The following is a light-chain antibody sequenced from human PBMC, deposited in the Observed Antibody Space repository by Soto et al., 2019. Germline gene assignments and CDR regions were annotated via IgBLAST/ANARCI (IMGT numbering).Light chain of an antibody. CDR1: QTISSW. Sequence: DIQMTQSPSTLSGSVGDRVTITCRASQTISSWLAWYQQKPGKAPKLLIYKASTLKSGVPSRFSGSGSGTEFTLTISSLQPDDVATYYCQHYNSQSEAIGHETKVDI. J-gene: IGKJ1*01. CDR3: QHYNSQSEA. V-gene: IGKV1-5*03. CDR2: KAS.